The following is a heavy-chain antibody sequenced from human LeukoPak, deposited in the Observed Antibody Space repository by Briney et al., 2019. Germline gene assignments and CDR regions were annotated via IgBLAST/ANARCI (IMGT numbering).Heavy chain of an antibody. Sequence: SETLSLTCTVSGASVSSHYWSWVRQSPEKGLEWIAYIYYSDSTNYNPSLQSRVTISRDTSRNEVYLKLSSVTAADTAVYYCARHAGAFNAFDIWGQGTMVTVSS. CDR3: ARHAGAFNAFDI. D-gene: IGHD1-26*01. V-gene: IGHV4-59*08. CDR2: IYYSDST. J-gene: IGHJ3*02. CDR1: GASVSSHY.